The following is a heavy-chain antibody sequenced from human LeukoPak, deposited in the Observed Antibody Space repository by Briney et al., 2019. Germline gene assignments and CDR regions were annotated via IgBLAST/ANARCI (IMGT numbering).Heavy chain of an antibody. Sequence: PGGSLRLSCAASGFAVSTKFMTWVRQPPAKGLEWVSVIYTGGLTYYADSVKGRFTISRDNSKNTLYLQMNNLKADDTAVYYRAKDEAAAGGGLDYWGQGTLVIVSS. CDR3: AKDEAAAGGGLDY. D-gene: IGHD6-13*01. CDR1: GFAVSTKF. CDR2: IYTGGLT. V-gene: IGHV3-53*01. J-gene: IGHJ4*02.